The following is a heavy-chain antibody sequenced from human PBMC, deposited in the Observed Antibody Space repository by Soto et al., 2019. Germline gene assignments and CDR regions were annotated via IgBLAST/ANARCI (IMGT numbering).Heavy chain of an antibody. CDR3: ARHVGGWRRDRSPFDI. Sequence: SETLSLTCTVSGGSISSSSYYWGWIRQPPGKGLEWIGSIYYSGSTYYNPSLKSRVTISVDTSKNQFSLKLSSVTAADTAVYYCARHVGGWRRDRSPFDIWGPGTMVSV. CDR1: GGSISSSSYY. V-gene: IGHV4-39*01. D-gene: IGHD2-21*02. J-gene: IGHJ3*02. CDR2: IYYSGST.